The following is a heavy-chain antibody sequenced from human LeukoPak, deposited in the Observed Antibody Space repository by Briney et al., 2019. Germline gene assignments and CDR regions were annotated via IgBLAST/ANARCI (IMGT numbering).Heavy chain of an antibody. J-gene: IGHJ4*02. Sequence: GASVKVSCKASGYTFTSYDINWVRQATGQGLEWMGWINPNSGGTNYAQKFQGRVTMTRDTSISTAYMELSRLRSDDTAVYYCARDLPDYYDSSGYSDYWGQGTLVTVSS. CDR3: ARDLPDYYDSSGYSDY. CDR2: INPNSGGT. V-gene: IGHV1-2*02. D-gene: IGHD3-22*01. CDR1: GYTFTSYD.